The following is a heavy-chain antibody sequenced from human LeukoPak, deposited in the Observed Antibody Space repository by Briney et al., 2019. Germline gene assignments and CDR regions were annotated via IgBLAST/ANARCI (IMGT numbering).Heavy chain of an antibody. D-gene: IGHD3-10*01. Sequence: GGSLRLSCAASGFTVSSNYMSWVRQAPGKGLEWVSVIYSGGSTYYADSGKGRFTMSRDNSKNTLYLQVNSLRAEDTAVYYCAREAYYGSGSPPYYYYGMDVWRQGTMV. J-gene: IGHJ6*02. CDR3: AREAYYGSGSPPYYYYGMDV. V-gene: IGHV3-66*01. CDR1: GFTVSSNY. CDR2: IYSGGST.